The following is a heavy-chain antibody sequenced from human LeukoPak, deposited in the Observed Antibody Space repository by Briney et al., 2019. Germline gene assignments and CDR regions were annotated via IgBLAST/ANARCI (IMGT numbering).Heavy chain of an antibody. D-gene: IGHD2/OR15-2a*01. J-gene: IGHJ4*02. Sequence: QPGGSLRLSCAASGNYWMHWVRQVPGKGLVWVSHINSDGSWTSYADSVKGRFTISKDNAKNTVYLQMNSLRAEDTAVYYCVSFYETYWGRGTLVPVSS. CDR2: INSDGSWT. CDR3: VSFYETY. V-gene: IGHV3-74*01. CDR1: GNYW.